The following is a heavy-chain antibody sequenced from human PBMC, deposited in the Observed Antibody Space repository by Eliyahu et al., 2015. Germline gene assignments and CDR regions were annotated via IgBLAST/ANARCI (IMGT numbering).Heavy chain of an antibody. V-gene: IGHV3-23*01. CDR2: ISASGGST. D-gene: IGHD3-10*01. CDR3: AKPPLGIRGAFDI. Sequence: EVQLLESGGGLVQPGGSLRLSCXXSXFXFSSYTXXXVRQAPGKGLEWVSTISASGGSTYYADSVKGRFTISRDNSKNTLYLQMDSLRAEDTAIYYCAKPPLGIRGAFDIWGQGTMVTVSS. CDR1: XFXFSSYT. J-gene: IGHJ3*02.